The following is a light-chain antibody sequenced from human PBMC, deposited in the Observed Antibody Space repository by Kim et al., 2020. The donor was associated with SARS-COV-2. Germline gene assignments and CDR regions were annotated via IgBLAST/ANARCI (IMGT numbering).Light chain of an antibody. J-gene: IGLJ3*02. CDR3: QSADSSGTYWV. Sequence: SYELTQPPSVSVSPGQTARITCSGDALPKQYAYWYQQKPGQAPVLVIYKDSERPSGIPERFSGSSSGTTVTLNISGVQAEDEADYYCQSADSSGTYWVFG. CDR1: ALPKQY. V-gene: IGLV3-25*03. CDR2: KDS.